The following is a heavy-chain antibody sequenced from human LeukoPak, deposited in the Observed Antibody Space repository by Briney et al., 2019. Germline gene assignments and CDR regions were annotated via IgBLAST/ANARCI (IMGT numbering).Heavy chain of an antibody. CDR2: INSDGSST. Sequence: GGSLRLSCAASGFTFNNYWMHWVRQAPGKGLVWVSRINSDGSSTSYADSVKGRFTISRDNAKNSLYLQMNSLRAEDTAVYYCAREVTMIVVVIDPTEVTYGMDVWGQGTTVTVSS. D-gene: IGHD3-22*01. CDR3: AREVTMIVVVIDPTEVTYGMDV. J-gene: IGHJ6*02. V-gene: IGHV3-74*01. CDR1: GFTFNNYW.